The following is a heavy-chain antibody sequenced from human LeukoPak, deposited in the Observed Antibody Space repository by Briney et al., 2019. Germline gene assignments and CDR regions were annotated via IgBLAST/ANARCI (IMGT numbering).Heavy chain of an antibody. V-gene: IGHV3-23*01. CDR2: ISAGGEST. Sequence: VGSLRLSCAASGFTFSNYATNWVREAPGKGLGWVSSISAGGESTFYAGSVKGRFTMSRDNSMNTMHLEMNSLRADDTAIYFCAKGHGGNYFPVDSWGQGTLVTVSS. CDR1: GFTFSNYA. CDR3: AKGHGGNYFPVDS. D-gene: IGHD3-16*01. J-gene: IGHJ4*02.